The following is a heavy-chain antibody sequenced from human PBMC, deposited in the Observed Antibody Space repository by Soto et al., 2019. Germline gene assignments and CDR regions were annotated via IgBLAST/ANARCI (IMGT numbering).Heavy chain of an antibody. Sequence: SVKVSCKASGFTVSDSAVPWVRQARGQPHEWIGYIVVGDGNTNFAQRFQERVTFSSDKSRGTAYMELRSLRSEDTAVYYCAATTHYDFWSGYFTGVAFDIWGQGTKVTVSS. CDR2: IVVGDGNT. CDR3: AATTHYDFWSGYFTGVAFDI. V-gene: IGHV1-58*01. CDR1: GFTVSDSA. J-gene: IGHJ3*02. D-gene: IGHD3-3*01.